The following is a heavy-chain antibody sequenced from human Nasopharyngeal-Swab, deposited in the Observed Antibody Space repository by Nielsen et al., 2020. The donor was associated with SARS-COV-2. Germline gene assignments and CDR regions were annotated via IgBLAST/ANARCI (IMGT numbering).Heavy chain of an antibody. Sequence: SETLSLTCTVSGGSISSYYWSWIRQPPGKGLEWIGYIYYSGSTNYNPSLKSRVTVSVDTSKNQFSLKLSSVTAADTAVYYCARLEYYFDYWGQGTLVTVSS. V-gene: IGHV4-59*08. J-gene: IGHJ4*02. CDR2: IYYSGST. CDR1: GGSISSYY. CDR3: ARLEYYFDY.